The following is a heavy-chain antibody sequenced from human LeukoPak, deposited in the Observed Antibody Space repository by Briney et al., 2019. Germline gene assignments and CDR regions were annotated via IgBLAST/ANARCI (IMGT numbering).Heavy chain of an antibody. CDR2: IHHSGNS. Sequence: SETLSLTCTVSGASVADYYWSWIRQSPGKGLEWISYIHHSGNSDYNPSLRSRVTTSLDTSKNQFSLNLISVTAADTAVYYCTRGHWGLQSWSQGTLVTVSS. D-gene: IGHD7-27*01. J-gene: IGHJ5*02. V-gene: IGHV4-59*02. CDR1: GASVADYY. CDR3: TRGHWGLQS.